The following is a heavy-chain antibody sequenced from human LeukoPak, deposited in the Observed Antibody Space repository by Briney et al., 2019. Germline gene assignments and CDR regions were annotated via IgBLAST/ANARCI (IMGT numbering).Heavy chain of an antibody. D-gene: IGHD3-10*01. CDR1: GGSISSGDYY. V-gene: IGHV4-30-4*01. CDR3: ARVLSGYFDY. CDR2: IYYTGST. Sequence: SETLSLTCTVSGGSISSGDYYWSWLRQPPGKGLEWIGYIYYTGSTYYNPALRSRVTISVDTSTNQFSLKLSSVTAADTAVYYCARVLSGYFDYWGQGTLVTVSS. J-gene: IGHJ4*02.